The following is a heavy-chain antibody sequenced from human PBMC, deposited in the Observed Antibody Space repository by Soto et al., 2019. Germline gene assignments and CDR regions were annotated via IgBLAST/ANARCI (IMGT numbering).Heavy chain of an antibody. D-gene: IGHD2-2*01. J-gene: IGHJ6*03. CDR3: ARDDRKVVPAAIDYYYYYYMDV. CDR2: IIPILGIA. V-gene: IGHV1-69*04. CDR1: GGTFSSYT. Sequence: SVKVSCKASGGTFSSYTISWVRQAPGQGLEWMGRIIPILGIANYAQKFQGRVTITADKSTSTAYMELSSLRSEDTAVYYCARDDRKVVPAAIDYYYYYYMDVWGKGTTVTVSS.